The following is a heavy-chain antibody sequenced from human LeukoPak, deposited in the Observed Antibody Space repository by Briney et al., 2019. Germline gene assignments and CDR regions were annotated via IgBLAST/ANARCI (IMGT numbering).Heavy chain of an antibody. CDR2: IWNDGSYK. J-gene: IGHJ6*02. Sequence: GGSLRLSCAASGFTFSSFGMNWVRQAPGKGLEWVAVIWNDGSYKYYADSVKGRFTISRDNSKNTLYLQMNSLRAEDTAVYYCACRDGEAIPYYYYHGMDVWGQGTTVTVSS. V-gene: IGHV3-33*08. D-gene: IGHD2-21*01. CDR1: GFTFSSFG. CDR3: ACRDGEAIPYYYYHGMDV.